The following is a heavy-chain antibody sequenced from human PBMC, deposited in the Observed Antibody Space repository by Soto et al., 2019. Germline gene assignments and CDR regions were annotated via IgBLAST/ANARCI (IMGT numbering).Heavy chain of an antibody. CDR1: GFTFSSYA. V-gene: IGHV3-23*01. Sequence: EVQLLESGGGLVQPGGSLRLSCAASGFTFSSYAMSWVRQAPGKGLEWVSAISGSGGSTYYADSVKGRFTISRDNSKNTLYLQMNSRRAEDTAVYYCAKQSEDNWNDAPVWFDPWGQGTLVTVSS. CDR3: AKQSEDNWNDAPVWFDP. CDR2: ISGSGGST. J-gene: IGHJ5*02. D-gene: IGHD1-20*01.